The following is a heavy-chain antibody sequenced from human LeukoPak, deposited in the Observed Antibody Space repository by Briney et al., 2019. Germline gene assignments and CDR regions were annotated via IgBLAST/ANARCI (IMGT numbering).Heavy chain of an antibody. J-gene: IGHJ4*02. D-gene: IGHD1-26*01. V-gene: IGHV3-23*01. CDR2: ISGSGGST. CDR1: GFTFSSYA. CDR3: AKDLAEVVGATHPFDY. Sequence: GGSLRLSCAASGFTFSSYAMSWVRQAPGKGLEWVSAISGSGGSTYYADSVKGRFTISRDNSKNTLYLQMNSLRAEDTAVYYCAKDLAEVVGATHPFDYWGQGTLVTVSS.